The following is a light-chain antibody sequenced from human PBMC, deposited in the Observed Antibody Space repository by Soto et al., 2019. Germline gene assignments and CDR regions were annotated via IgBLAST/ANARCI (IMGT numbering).Light chain of an antibody. Sequence: QSVLTQPPSASGTPGQRVTISCSGSSSNIGSNYVYWFQQLPGTAPKVVIYRNNQRTSGVPDRCSGSKSGTSASLAISGLRSEDEADYYCAAWDDSLSGVIFGGGTKLTVL. CDR1: SSNIGSNY. CDR2: RNN. CDR3: AAWDDSLSGVI. J-gene: IGLJ2*01. V-gene: IGLV1-47*01.